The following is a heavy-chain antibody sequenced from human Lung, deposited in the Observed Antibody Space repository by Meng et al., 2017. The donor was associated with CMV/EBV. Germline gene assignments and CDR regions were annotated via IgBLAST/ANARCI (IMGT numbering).Heavy chain of an antibody. J-gene: IGHJ3*01. D-gene: IGHD3-9*01. CDR3: ARELYYDILTGPRAFDV. V-gene: IGHV3-30-3*01. Sequence: GGSXRLXCAASGFTFSSYGVHWVRQAPGEGLEWVAFISYGGGKEYYADSVKGRFTISRDNSKNMLFLQMDSLRPDDTAVYYCARELYYDILTGPRAFDVXGQGXMVT. CDR1: GFTFSSYG. CDR2: ISYGGGKE.